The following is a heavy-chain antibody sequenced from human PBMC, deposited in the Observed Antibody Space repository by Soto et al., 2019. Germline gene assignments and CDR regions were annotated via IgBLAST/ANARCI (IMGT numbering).Heavy chain of an antibody. J-gene: IGHJ6*02. CDR1: GYSISSGYY. V-gene: IGHV4-38-2*01. CDR3: GRVTEGMDV. Sequence: SETLSLTCAVSGYSISSGYYWGWIRQPPRKGLEWTGSIYQSGSTYYDPSFKSRVTISVDTSKNQFSLKLSTVTAADTAAYYCGRVTEGMDVWGQGTTVTVSS. CDR2: IYQSGST.